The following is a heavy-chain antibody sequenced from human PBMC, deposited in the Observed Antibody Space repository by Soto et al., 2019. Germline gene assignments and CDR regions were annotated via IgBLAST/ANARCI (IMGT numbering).Heavy chain of an antibody. CDR2: IIPMLETA. CDR1: GGTFSSDA. CDR3: ARTGHYDYVWDTYRQEAFDI. Sequence: QVHLVQSGSEVKKPGSSVKVSCKASGGTFSSDAISWVRQAPGQGLEWMGGIIPMLETANYAQNFQGRLTITADDSKSTGYMELSSLRSDDTAVYYCARTGHYDYVWDTYRQEAFDIWGQGTVVTVS. J-gene: IGHJ3*02. V-gene: IGHV1-69*01. D-gene: IGHD3-16*02.